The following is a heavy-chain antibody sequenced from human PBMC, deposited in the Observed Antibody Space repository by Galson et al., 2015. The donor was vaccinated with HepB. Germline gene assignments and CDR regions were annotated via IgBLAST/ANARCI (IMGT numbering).Heavy chain of an antibody. J-gene: IGHJ4*02. CDR3: ARVGSLLKLEMAASLDYLDY. CDR2: INPSGGST. D-gene: IGHD5-24*01. Sequence: SVKVSCKASGYTFTNYYIHWVRQAPGQGLEWMGIINPSGGSTSYAQKFQGRVTMTRDTSTSTVYMELSSLRSEDTAVYYCARVGSLLKLEMAASLDYLDYWGQGTLVTVSS. V-gene: IGHV1-46*01. CDR1: GYTFTNYY.